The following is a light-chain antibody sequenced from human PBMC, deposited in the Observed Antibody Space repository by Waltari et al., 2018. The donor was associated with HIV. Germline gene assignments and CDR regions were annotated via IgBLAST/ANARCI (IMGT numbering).Light chain of an antibody. V-gene: IGLV1-44*01. CDR3: AAWDDSLNGPL. J-gene: IGLJ3*02. CDR2: SDT. CDR1: SSNIGSNA. Sequence: QSVLTQPPSAFGNPGQRVTIPCSGSSSNIGSNAVNWYQQVPGTAPKLLIYSDTQRPSGVPYRFSGSKSGTSASLAISGLQSEDEANYYCAAWDDSLNGPLFGGGTKLTVL.